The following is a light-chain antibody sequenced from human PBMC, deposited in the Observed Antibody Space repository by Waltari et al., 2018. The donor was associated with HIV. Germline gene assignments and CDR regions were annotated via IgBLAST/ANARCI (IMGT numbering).Light chain of an antibody. CDR2: GDD. Sequence: QSVLTQPPSASGTPGQRVTISCSGSSSNIGSNSANWYQQLPGTAPKLLIYGDDQRPSGVPDRFSGSKSGTSASLAISGPQSEDEAVYFCAAWDDSLNGYVFGAGTKVTVL. CDR1: SSNIGSNS. CDR3: AAWDDSLNGYV. V-gene: IGLV1-44*01. J-gene: IGLJ1*01.